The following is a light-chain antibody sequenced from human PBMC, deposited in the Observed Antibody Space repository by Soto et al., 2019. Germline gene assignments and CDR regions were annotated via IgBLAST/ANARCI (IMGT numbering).Light chain of an antibody. J-gene: IGLJ1*01. Sequence: QSALTQPTSVSGSPGQSITISCTGNHNAIGTYDYVSWYQQHPGRAPRLLIYGVTTRPSGISDRFSASKSGLTASLTISGLQPEDEADYYCCSFTSDRIYVFGPWPNVTVL. V-gene: IGLV2-14*03. CDR3: CSFTSDRIYV. CDR1: HNAIGTYDY. CDR2: GVT.